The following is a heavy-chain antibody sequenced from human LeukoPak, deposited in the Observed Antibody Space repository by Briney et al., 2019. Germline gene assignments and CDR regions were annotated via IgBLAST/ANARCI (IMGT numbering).Heavy chain of an antibody. V-gene: IGHV4-39*01. CDR2: IYYSGST. Sequence: SETLSLTCTVSGGSISSSSYYWGWIRQPPGKGLEWIGSIYYSGSTYYNPSLESRVTISVDTSKNQFSLKLSSVTAADTAVYYCARHVLPRSAMTTFYVSYFDYWGQGTLVTVSS. J-gene: IGHJ4*02. CDR1: GGSISSSSYY. D-gene: IGHD3-16*01. CDR3: ARHVLPRSAMTTFYVSYFDY.